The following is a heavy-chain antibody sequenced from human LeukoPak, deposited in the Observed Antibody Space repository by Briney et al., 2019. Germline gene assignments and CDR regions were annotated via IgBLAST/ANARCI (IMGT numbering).Heavy chain of an antibody. CDR3: ASWPPTGYAYLGVFDY. Sequence: GGSLRLSCAASGLTFSRHWMSWVRQAPGKGLEWVANIKPDGSEKYYVDSVRGRFTISRDNSRSSLYLQMNNLGAEDTALYYCASWPPTGYAYLGVFDYWGQGTLVTVSS. D-gene: IGHD3-9*01. CDR1: GLTFSRHW. V-gene: IGHV3-7*01. J-gene: IGHJ4*02. CDR2: IKPDGSEK.